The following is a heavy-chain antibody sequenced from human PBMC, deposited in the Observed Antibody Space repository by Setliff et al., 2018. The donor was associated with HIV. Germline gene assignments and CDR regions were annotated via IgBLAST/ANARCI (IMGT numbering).Heavy chain of an antibody. J-gene: IGHJ5*02. D-gene: IGHD6-19*01. CDR3: ARDIGSVWHNWFDP. CDR1: GYTFTNYG. V-gene: IGHV1-18*01. Sequence: AASVKVSCKASGYTFTNYGISWVRQAPGQGLEWMGWISAYNGNTNYAQKLQGRVTMTTDTSASTAYMELNSLRFEDTAVYYCARDIGSVWHNWFDPWGQGTLVTVSS. CDR2: ISAYNGNT.